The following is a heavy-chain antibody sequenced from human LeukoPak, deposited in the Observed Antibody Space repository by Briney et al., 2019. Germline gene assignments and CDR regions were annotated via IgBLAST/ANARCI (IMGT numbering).Heavy chain of an antibody. J-gene: IGHJ4*02. V-gene: IGHV3-48*03. Sequence: PGGSLRLSCAASGFDFGAYEMNWVRQAPGEGLEWVAYFAGSDTTTYYADSVKGRFIISRDNARNSLYLQMNSLRAEDTALYYCTTLGYHLDSWGQGTLVTVSS. CDR3: TTLGYHLDS. D-gene: IGHD3-22*01. CDR2: FAGSDTTT. CDR1: GFDFGAYE.